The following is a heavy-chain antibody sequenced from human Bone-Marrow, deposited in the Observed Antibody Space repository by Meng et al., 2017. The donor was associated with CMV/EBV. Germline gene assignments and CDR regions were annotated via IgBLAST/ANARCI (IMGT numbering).Heavy chain of an antibody. V-gene: IGHV4-39*07. CDR2: INHSGST. CDR1: GGSISSSSYY. Sequence: SETLSLTCTVSGGSISSSSYYWGWIRQPPGKGLEWIGEINHSGSTNYNPSLKSRVTISVDTSKNQFSLKLSSVTAADTAVYYCARGRPGDFWSGYYTLWNLDYWGQGTLATVSS. CDR3: ARGRPGDFWSGYYTLWNLDY. J-gene: IGHJ4*02. D-gene: IGHD3-3*01.